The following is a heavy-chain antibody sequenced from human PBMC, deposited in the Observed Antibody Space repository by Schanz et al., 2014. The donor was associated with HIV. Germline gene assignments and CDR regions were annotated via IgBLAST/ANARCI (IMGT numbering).Heavy chain of an antibody. J-gene: IGHJ2*01. CDR2: LYNGGNT. CDR3: ALSRPSGYGGSWYFDL. V-gene: IGHV3-66*01. CDR1: GSPLSGYS. Sequence: VQLVESGGRLVKPGESLTLSCITSGSPLSGYSMNWVRQAPGKGLVWVSTLYNGGNTYYADSVKGRFTISRDNSKNTLYLQMNSLRAEDTAVYYCALSRPSGYGGSWYFDLWGRGTLVAVSS. D-gene: IGHD2-15*01.